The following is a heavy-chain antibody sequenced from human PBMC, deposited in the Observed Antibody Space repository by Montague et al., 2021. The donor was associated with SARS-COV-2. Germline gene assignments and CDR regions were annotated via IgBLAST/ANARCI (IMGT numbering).Heavy chain of an antibody. V-gene: IGHV4-34*01. CDR2: VNQSGTT. CDR1: RGSVSREY. Sequence: SETLSLTCAGARGSVSREYWGWIGKPQGWRPVWIGEVNQSGTTIYNPSVKSGVTISEDASKNQFYLRLNSVTAADTAVYYCARGRRPVVVTGAGPAGRAFDIWGQGTMVTVSS. D-gene: IGHD2-21*02. CDR3: ARGRRPVVVTGAGPAGRAFDI. J-gene: IGHJ3*02.